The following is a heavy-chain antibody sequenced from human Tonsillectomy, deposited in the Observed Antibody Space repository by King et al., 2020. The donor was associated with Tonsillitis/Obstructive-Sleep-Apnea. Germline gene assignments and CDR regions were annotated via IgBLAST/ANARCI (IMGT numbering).Heavy chain of an antibody. V-gene: IGHV3-33*01. CDR3: ARWGDGRRFDY. Sequence: VQLVESGGGVVQPGRSLRLSCAASGFTFSSYGMNRVRQAPGKGLEWVAVIWYDGSNKYYVDSVKGRFTISRDNSKNMLWLQMNSLRAEDTGVYYCARWGDGRRFDYWGQGTLVTVSS. D-gene: IGHD3-16*01. CDR1: GFTFSSYG. J-gene: IGHJ4*02. CDR2: IWYDGSNK.